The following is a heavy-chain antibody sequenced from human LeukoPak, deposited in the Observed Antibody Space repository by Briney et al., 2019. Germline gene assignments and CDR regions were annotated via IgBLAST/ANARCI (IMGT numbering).Heavy chain of an antibody. CDR2: ISSSGSTI. J-gene: IGHJ4*02. CDR1: GFTFSDYY. D-gene: IGHD3-22*01. Sequence: GGSLRLSCAASGFTFSDYYMSWLRQAPGKGLEWVSYISSSGSTIYYADSVKGRFTISRDNAKNSLYLQMNSLRAEDTAVYYCASGGYYDSSGYPTFDYWGQGTLVTVSS. V-gene: IGHV3-11*01. CDR3: ASGGYYDSSGYPTFDY.